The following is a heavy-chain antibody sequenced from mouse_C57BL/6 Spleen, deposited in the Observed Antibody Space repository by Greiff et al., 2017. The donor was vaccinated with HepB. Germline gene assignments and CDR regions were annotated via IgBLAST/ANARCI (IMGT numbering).Heavy chain of an antibody. J-gene: IGHJ4*01. Sequence: QVQLQQPGAELVKPGASVKMSCKASGYTFTSYWITWVKQRPGQGLEWIGDIYPGSGSTNYNEKFKSKATLTVDTSSSTAYMQLSSRTSEDSAVYYCAREGRYDYDGWLDYWGQGTSVTVSS. V-gene: IGHV1-55*01. CDR2: IYPGSGST. D-gene: IGHD2-4*01. CDR1: GYTFTSYW. CDR3: AREGRYDYDGWLDY.